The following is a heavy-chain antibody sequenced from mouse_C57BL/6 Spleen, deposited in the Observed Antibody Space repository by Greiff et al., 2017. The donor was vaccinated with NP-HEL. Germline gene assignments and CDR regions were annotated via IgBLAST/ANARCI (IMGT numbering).Heavy chain of an antibody. CDR2: IRSKSNNYAT. CDR3: VRGNWNWYFDV. J-gene: IGHJ1*03. Sequence: EVKLLESGGGLVQPKGSLKLSCAASGFSFNTYAMNWVRQAPGKGLEWVARIRSKSNNYATYYADSVKDRFTISRDDSESMLYLQMNNLKTEDTAMYYCVRGNWNWYFDVWGTGTTVTVSS. V-gene: IGHV10-1*01. D-gene: IGHD2-1*01. CDR1: GFSFNTYA.